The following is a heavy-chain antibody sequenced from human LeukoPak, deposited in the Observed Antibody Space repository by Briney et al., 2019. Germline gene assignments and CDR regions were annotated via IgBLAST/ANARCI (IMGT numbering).Heavy chain of an antibody. V-gene: IGHV1-18*01. CDR3: ARGRPAEAAMDHFDY. D-gene: IGHD5-18*01. CDR1: GYTFTSYG. J-gene: IGHJ4*02. Sequence: GASVKVSCKASGYTFTSYGISWVRQAPGQGLEWMGWISAYNGNTNYAQKLQGRVTMTTDTSTSTAYMELRSLRSDDTAVYYCARGRPAEAAMDHFDYWGQGTLVTVSS. CDR2: ISAYNGNT.